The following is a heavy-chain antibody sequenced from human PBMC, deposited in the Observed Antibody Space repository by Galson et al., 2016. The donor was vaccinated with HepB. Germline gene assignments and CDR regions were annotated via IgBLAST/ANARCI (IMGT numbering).Heavy chain of an antibody. CDR1: KFAFNHAW. CDR2: IKSKADGGTT. V-gene: IGHV3-15*01. CDR3: TIEVLDLLRWLGGMDV. D-gene: IGHD4-23*01. Sequence: SLRLSCAASKFAFNHAWMSWVRQAPGKGLEWVGRIKSKADGGTTDYAAPVKGRFTISRDDSKNTLYLQMNRMKIEDTAVYYCTIEVLDLLRWLGGMDVWGQGTTVTVSS. J-gene: IGHJ6*02.